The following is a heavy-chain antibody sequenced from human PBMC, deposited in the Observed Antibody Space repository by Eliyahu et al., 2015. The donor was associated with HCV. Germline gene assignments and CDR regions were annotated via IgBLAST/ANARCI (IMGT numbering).Heavy chain of an antibody. D-gene: IGHD2-2*01. CDR3: ARGAALPAAMYRRGTNWFDP. CDR2: ISSSSSTI. CDR1: GFTFSSYS. V-gene: IGHV3-48*02. Sequence: EVQLVESGGGLVQPGGSLRLSCAASGFTFSSYSMNWVRQAPGKGLEWVSYISSSSSTIYYADSVKGRFTISRDNAKNSLYLQMNSLRDEDTAVYYCARGAALPAAMYRRGTNWFDPWGQGTLVTVSS. J-gene: IGHJ5*02.